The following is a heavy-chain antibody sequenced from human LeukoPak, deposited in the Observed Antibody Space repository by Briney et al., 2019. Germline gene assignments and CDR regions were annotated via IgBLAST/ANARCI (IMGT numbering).Heavy chain of an antibody. Sequence: ASVKVSCKLSGDTLSDLSMHCVRQAPGKGLEWMGGFDPEDGETLYTQKFQGRVTMTEDTSTETAYMELSSLRFEDTAIYYCATAYGGGFDYWGQGTMVTVSS. CDR3: ATAYGGGFDY. D-gene: IGHD4-17*01. J-gene: IGHJ4*02. CDR1: GDTLSDLS. CDR2: FDPEDGET. V-gene: IGHV1-24*01.